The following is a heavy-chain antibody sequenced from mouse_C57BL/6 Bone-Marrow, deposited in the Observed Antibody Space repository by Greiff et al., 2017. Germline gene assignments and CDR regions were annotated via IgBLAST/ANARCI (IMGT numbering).Heavy chain of an antibody. CDR2: IYPRSGNT. J-gene: IGHJ4*01. CDR1: GYTFTSYG. V-gene: IGHV1-81*01. CDR3: AREGDGYYDYAMDY. Sequence: VKLMESGAELARPGASVKLSCKASGYTFTSYGISWVKQRTGQGLEWIGEIYPRSGNTYYNEKFKGKATLTADKSSSTAYMELRSLTSEDSAVYFCAREGDGYYDYAMDYWGQGTSVTVSS. D-gene: IGHD2-3*01.